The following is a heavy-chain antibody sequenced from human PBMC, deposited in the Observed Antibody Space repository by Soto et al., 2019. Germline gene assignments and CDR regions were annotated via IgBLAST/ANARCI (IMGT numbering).Heavy chain of an antibody. J-gene: IGHJ3*02. CDR3: ARDSYLERQGWAFNM. CDR2: MYYGGTT. V-gene: IGHV3-66*01. D-gene: IGHD1-1*01. Sequence: EEQLVESGGGLVQPGGSLRLSCAASGFAVTSNYMTWVRRIPGKGLECVSIMYYGGTTYYSDSVKGRFTISRDSSKNTWDLQMNSLRVEDTAVYYCARDSYLERQGWAFNMWGQGTSVIVS. CDR1: GFAVTSNY.